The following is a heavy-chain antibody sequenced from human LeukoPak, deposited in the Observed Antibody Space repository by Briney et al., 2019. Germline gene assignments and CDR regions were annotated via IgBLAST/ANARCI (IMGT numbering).Heavy chain of an antibody. CDR3: ARGQPHYDFWSGYYFKGGNGKYYFDY. D-gene: IGHD3-3*01. Sequence: SETLSLTCAVYGGSFSGYYWSWIRQPPGKGLEWIGEINHSGSTNYNPSLKSRVTISVDTSKNQFSLNLCSVTAADTAVYYCARGQPHYDFWSGYYFKGGNGKYYFDYWGQGTLVTVSS. CDR1: GGSFSGYY. V-gene: IGHV4-34*01. CDR2: INHSGST. J-gene: IGHJ4*02.